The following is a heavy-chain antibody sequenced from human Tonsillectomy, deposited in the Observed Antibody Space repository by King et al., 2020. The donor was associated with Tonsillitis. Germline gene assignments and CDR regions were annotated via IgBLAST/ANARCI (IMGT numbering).Heavy chain of an antibody. J-gene: IGHJ4*02. V-gene: IGHV1-2*02. D-gene: IGHD5-12*01. CDR1: GYTFTGYY. CDR2: IHPNGGGT. Sequence: VHLVQSGAEVKKPGASVKVSCKASGYTFTGYYTHWVRQAPGQGLEWMGWIHPNGGGTNYAQKFRGRVTMTRDTSISTAYMELSRLRSDDTAVYYCARGDRYSGYDSLDYWGQGTLVTVSS. CDR3: ARGDRYSGYDSLDY.